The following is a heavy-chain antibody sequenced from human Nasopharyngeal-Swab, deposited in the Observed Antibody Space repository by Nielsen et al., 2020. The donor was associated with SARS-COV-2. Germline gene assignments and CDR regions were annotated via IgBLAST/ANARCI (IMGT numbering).Heavy chain of an antibody. Sequence: GESLKISRAASGFTFSNAWMSWVRQAPGKGLEWVGRIKSKTDGGTTDYAAPVKGRFTISRDDSKNTLYLQMNSLKTEDTAVYYCTTDIVATNFDYWGQGTLVTVSS. CDR3: TTDIVATNFDY. V-gene: IGHV3-15*01. CDR2: IKSKTDGGTT. D-gene: IGHD5-12*01. J-gene: IGHJ4*02. CDR1: GFTFSNAW.